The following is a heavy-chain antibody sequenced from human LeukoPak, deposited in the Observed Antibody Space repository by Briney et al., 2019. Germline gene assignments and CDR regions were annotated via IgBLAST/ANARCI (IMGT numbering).Heavy chain of an antibody. J-gene: IGHJ3*02. Sequence: KPSETLSLTCTVSGGSISSYYWSWIRQPPGKGLEWIGYIYSSGSTNYNPSLKSRVTISVDTSKNQFSLKLSSVTAADTAVYYCARHHRADGGNSDAFEIWGQGTMVTVSS. CDR2: IYSSGST. CDR3: ARHHRADGGNSDAFEI. D-gene: IGHD4-23*01. V-gene: IGHV4-59*08. CDR1: GGSISSYY.